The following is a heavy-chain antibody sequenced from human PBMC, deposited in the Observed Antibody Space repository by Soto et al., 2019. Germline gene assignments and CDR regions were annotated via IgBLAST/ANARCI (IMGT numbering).Heavy chain of an antibody. V-gene: IGHV1-2*02. CDR1: GYTFTGHY. J-gene: IGHJ4*02. CDR3: GRGRSGQIVVFY. CDR2: IGPESGAT. D-gene: IGHD1-26*01. Sequence: QVQLVQSGAEVKKPGASVKVSCKTSGYTFTGHYIHWVRQAPQQGPEWVGEIGPESGATRYAQKLRGRVTMTMDTSITTVYMELKNLSPDDTAVYYCGRGRSGQIVVFYWGQGTPVTVSS.